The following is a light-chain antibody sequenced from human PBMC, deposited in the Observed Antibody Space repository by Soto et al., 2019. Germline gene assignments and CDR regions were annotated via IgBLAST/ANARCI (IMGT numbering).Light chain of an antibody. CDR3: QQYYSTPQT. Sequence: DIVMTQSPDSLAVSLGERATINCKSSQSVLYSSNNKNYLAWYQQKPGQPPKLLIYWASTRESGVPDRFSGSGSGTDFTLTISSLXXEXXXXYYCQQYYSTPQTFGQGTKVEIK. CDR2: WAS. V-gene: IGKV4-1*01. CDR1: QSVLYSSNNKNY. J-gene: IGKJ1*01.